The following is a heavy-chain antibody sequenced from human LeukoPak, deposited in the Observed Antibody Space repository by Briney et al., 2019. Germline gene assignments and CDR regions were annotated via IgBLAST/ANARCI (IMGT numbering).Heavy chain of an antibody. V-gene: IGHV1-2*02. CDR2: INPNSGGT. CDR1: GYTFTGYY. CDR3: ARDGNSVHGFDY. D-gene: IGHD4-23*01. Sequence: ASVKVSCKASGYTFTGYYMHWVRQAPGQGLEGMGWINPNSGGTNYAQKFQGRVTMTRDTSISTAYMELSRLRSDDTAVYYCARDGNSVHGFDYWGQGTLVTVSS. J-gene: IGHJ4*02.